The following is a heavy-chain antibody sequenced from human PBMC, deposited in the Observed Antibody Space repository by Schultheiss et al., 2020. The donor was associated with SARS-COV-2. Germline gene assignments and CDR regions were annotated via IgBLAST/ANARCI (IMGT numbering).Heavy chain of an antibody. D-gene: IGHD2-2*02. CDR1: GFTFGDYA. Sequence: GGSLRLSCTASGFTFGDYAMSWVRQAPGKGLEWVGFIRSKAYGGTTEYAASVKGRFTISRDDSKSIAYLQMNSLRAEDTAVYYCAKDVEYQLLYWSGFDIWGQGTMVTVSS. CDR2: IRSKAYGGTT. J-gene: IGHJ3*02. V-gene: IGHV3-49*04. CDR3: AKDVEYQLLYWSGFDI.